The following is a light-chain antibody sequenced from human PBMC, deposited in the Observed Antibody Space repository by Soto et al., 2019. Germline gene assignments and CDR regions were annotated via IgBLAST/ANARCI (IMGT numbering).Light chain of an antibody. V-gene: IGKV3-15*01. CDR1: QSVSSN. CDR3: QQGSDWPPTYT. CDR2: GAS. J-gene: IGKJ2*01. Sequence: EIVMTQSPATLSVSPGERATLSCRASQSVSSNLAWYQQKPGQAPRLLIYGASTRATGIPARFSGSGSGTEFTLTISSLQSEDFAIYYCQQGSDWPPTYTFGQGTKLEIK.